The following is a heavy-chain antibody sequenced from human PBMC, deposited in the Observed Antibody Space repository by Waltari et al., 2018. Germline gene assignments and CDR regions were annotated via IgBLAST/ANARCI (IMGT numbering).Heavy chain of an antibody. CDR3: AKIGVGSSWNDYYYYYMDV. CDR2: IRYDGSNK. V-gene: IGHV3-30*02. Sequence: QVQLVESGGGVVQPGGSLRLSCAASGFTFSSYGMHWVRQAPGKGLEWVAFIRYDGSNKYYAESVKGRFTISRDNSKNTLYLQMNSLRAEDTAVYYCAKIGVGSSWNDYYYYYMDVWGKGTTVTVSS. CDR1: GFTFSSYG. D-gene: IGHD6-13*01. J-gene: IGHJ6*03.